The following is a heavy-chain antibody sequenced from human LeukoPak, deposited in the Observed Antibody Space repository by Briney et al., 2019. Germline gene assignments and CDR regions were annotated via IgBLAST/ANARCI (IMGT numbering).Heavy chain of an antibody. CDR1: GFPFSNHA. J-gene: IGHJ5*02. CDR2: ISNGNT. V-gene: IGHV3-23*01. D-gene: IGHD2-21*02. CDR3: VREAGYCASVCLGSNWFDP. Sequence: PGGSLRLSCAASGFPFSNHAMSWVRQPPGKGLEWVSAISNGNTYYADSVRGRFTISRDDSKNMVYLQMNSLRVEDTARYYCVREAGYCASVCLGSNWFDPWGQGTLVTVSS.